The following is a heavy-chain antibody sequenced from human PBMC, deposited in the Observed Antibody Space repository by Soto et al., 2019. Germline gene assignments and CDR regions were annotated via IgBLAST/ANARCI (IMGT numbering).Heavy chain of an antibody. CDR1: GGAISRGGYY. Sequence: SETLSLTCTVSGGAISRGGYYWSWIRQNPGKVLEWIVYTYNSVSTYYNPSLKSRVTISLDTSNNQFSLKLTSVTSSDTAVYYSASDPAPWGQGTLVTVSS. CDR2: TYNSVST. V-gene: IGHV4-31*03. CDR3: ASDPAP. J-gene: IGHJ5*02.